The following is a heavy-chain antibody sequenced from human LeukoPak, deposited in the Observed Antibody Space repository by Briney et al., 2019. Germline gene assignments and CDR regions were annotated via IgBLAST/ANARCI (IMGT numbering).Heavy chain of an antibody. CDR3: ARGLNYDFWSGYYKDYCYGMDV. CDR2: ISAYNGNT. J-gene: IGHJ6*02. V-gene: IGHV1-18*01. D-gene: IGHD3-3*01. Sequence: GWISAYNGNTNYAQKLQGRVTMTTDTSTSTAYMELRSLRSDDTAVYYCARGLNYDFWSGYYKDYCYGMDVWGQGTTVTVSS.